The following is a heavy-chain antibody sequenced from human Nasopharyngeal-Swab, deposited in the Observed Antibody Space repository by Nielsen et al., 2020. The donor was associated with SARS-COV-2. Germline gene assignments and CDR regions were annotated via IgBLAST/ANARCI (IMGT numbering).Heavy chain of an antibody. V-gene: IGHV3-30-3*01. Sequence: SLKISCAASGFTFSRYTMHWVRQAPGKELEWVAVISYDGSNKYYADSVKGRFTISRDISKNTLYLQMNSLRAEDTAVFYCASTPLDSSGYYYAFHYWGRGTLVTVSS. CDR3: ASTPLDSSGYYYAFHY. D-gene: IGHD3-22*01. CDR1: GFTFSRYT. CDR2: ISYDGSNK. J-gene: IGHJ4*02.